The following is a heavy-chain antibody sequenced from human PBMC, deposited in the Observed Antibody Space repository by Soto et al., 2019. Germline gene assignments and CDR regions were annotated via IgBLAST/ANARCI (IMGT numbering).Heavy chain of an antibody. CDR1: GGTFSSYA. V-gene: IGHV1-69*01. D-gene: IGHD1-26*01. CDR2: IIPIFGTA. CDR3: ASLASIVGATDDY. Sequence: QVQLVQSGAEVKKPGSSVKVSCKASGGTFSSYAISWVRQAPGQGLEWMGGIIPIFGTANYAQKFQGRVTINAEESTSTAYMELSSLRSEDTAVYYCASLASIVGATDDYRGQGTLVTVSS. J-gene: IGHJ4*02.